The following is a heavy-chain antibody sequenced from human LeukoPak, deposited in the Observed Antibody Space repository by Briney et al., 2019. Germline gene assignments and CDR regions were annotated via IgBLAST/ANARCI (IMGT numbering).Heavy chain of an antibody. Sequence: GGSLRLSCAASGFTFSSYSMNWVRQAPGKGLEWVSYISSSSSTIYYADSVKGRFTISRDNAKNSLYLQMNSLRAEDTAVYYCARGGSCCGGDCYPGYFDYWGQGTLVTVSS. J-gene: IGHJ4*02. CDR1: GFTFSSYS. V-gene: IGHV3-48*01. CDR2: ISSSSSTI. D-gene: IGHD2-21*02. CDR3: ARGGSCCGGDCYPGYFDY.